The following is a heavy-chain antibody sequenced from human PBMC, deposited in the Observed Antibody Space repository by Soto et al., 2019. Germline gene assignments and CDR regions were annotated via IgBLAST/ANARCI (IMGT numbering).Heavy chain of an antibody. V-gene: IGHV1-69*13. D-gene: IGHD3-22*01. CDR3: ARDPGHYDSSGYYLGSGMDV. Sequence: SVKVSCKASGGTFSSYAIIWVRQAPGQGLEWMGGIIPIFGTANYAQKFQGRVTITADESTSTAYMELSSLRSEDTAVYYCARDPGHYDSSGYYLGSGMDVWGQGTTVTVSS. CDR2: IIPIFGTA. CDR1: GGTFSSYA. J-gene: IGHJ6*02.